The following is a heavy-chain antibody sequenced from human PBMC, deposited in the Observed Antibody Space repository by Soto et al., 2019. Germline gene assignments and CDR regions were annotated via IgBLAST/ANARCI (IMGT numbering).Heavy chain of an antibody. J-gene: IGHJ4*02. CDR3: ARGQAYYDSRDYFDY. V-gene: IGHV3-33*01. Sequence: QVQLVESGGGVVQPGRSLRLSCAASGFTFSSYGMHWVRQAPGKGLEWVAVIWYDGSNKYYADSVKGRFTISRDNSKNTLYLQMNRLRAEDTAVYYSARGQAYYDSRDYFDYWGQGTLVTVSS. CDR1: GFTFSSYG. D-gene: IGHD3-22*01. CDR2: IWYDGSNK.